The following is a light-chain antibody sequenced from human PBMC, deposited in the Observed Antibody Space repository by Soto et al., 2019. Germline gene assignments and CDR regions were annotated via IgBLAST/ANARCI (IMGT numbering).Light chain of an antibody. J-gene: IGKJ4*01. V-gene: IGKV4-1*01. Sequence: DIVMTQSPDSLAVSLGERATINCKSSQSVLYSSNNKNYLAWYQQKPGQPPKLLIYWASTRESGVPDRFSGSWSGTDFTLTISSLQAEDVAVYYCQQYYSSPLTFGGGTKAEI. CDR3: QQYYSSPLT. CDR1: QSVLYSSNNKNY. CDR2: WAS.